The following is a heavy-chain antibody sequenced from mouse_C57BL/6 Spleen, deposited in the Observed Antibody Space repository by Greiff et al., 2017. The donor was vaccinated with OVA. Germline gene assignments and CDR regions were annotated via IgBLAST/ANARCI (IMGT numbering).Heavy chain of an antibody. CDR1: GYTFTSYW. CDR2: IDPSDSET. J-gene: IGHJ4*01. V-gene: IGHV1-52*01. Sequence: QVQLKQPGAELVRPGSSVKLSCKASGYTFTSYWMHWVKQRPIQGLEWIGNIDPSDSETHYNQKFKDKATLTVDKSSSTAYMQLSSLTSEDSAVYYCARSDLYYGYDNYAMDYWGQGTSVTVSS. D-gene: IGHD2-2*01. CDR3: ARSDLYYGYDNYAMDY.